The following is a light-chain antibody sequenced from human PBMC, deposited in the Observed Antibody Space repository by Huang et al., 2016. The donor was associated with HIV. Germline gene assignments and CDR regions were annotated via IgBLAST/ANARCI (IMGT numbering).Light chain of an antibody. V-gene: IGKV1-NL1*01. CDR1: RGSSNS. Sequence: DIQMTQSPSSLSASVGDRVTITCRASRGSSNSLAWYQQQPGKAPKLLLYAASRLQVGVPSRFSGSGSRTDYTRTISSLQPEDSATYYCQQYYNTTLSFGGGTKVEIK. CDR2: AAS. CDR3: QQYYNTTLS. J-gene: IGKJ4*01.